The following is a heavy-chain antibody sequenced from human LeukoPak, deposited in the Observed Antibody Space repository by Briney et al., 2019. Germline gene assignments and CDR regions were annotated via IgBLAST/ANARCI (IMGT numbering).Heavy chain of an antibody. CDR2: MNPNSGNT. D-gene: IGHD3-22*01. J-gene: IGHJ4*02. V-gene: IGHV1-8*02. CDR3: AVTYYYDSSD. CDR1: GYTFTGYY. Sequence: ASVTVSCKASGYTFTGYYMHWVRQSTGQGLEWMGWMNPNSGNTGYAQKFQGRVTMTRNTSISTAYMELSSLRSKDTAVYYCAVTYYYDSSDWGQGTLVTVSS.